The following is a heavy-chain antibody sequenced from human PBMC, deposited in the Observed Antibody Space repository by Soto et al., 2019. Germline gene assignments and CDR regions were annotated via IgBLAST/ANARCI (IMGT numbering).Heavy chain of an antibody. D-gene: IGHD4-17*01. CDR2: IYYSGST. CDR1: GGSISSYY. Sequence: SDTLSLTCTVSGGSISSYYWSWIRQPPGRGLEWIGYIYYSGSTNYNPSLKSRVTISVDTSKNQFSLKLSSVTAADTAVYYCARSSGHGDYFDYWGQGTLVTVSS. V-gene: IGHV4-59*08. J-gene: IGHJ4*02. CDR3: ARSSGHGDYFDY.